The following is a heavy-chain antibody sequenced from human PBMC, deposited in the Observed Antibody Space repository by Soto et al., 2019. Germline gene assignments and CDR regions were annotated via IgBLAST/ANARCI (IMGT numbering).Heavy chain of an antibody. CDR3: ARDSGTTVTNFDY. CDR1: GFTFSSYG. D-gene: IGHD4-17*01. V-gene: IGHV3-33*01. Sequence: GGSLRLSCAASGFTFSSYGMHWVRQAPGKGLEWVAVIWYDGSNKYYADSVKGRFTISRDNSKNTLYLQMNSLRAEDTAVYYCARDSGTTVTNFDYWGQGTLVTVSS. CDR2: IWYDGSNK. J-gene: IGHJ4*02.